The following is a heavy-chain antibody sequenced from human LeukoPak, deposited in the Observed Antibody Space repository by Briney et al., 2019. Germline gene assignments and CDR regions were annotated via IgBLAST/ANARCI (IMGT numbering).Heavy chain of an antibody. V-gene: IGHV3-20*04. CDR3: ARPSEASGSYFDS. J-gene: IGHJ4*02. CDR1: GFIFSDYY. D-gene: IGHD1-26*01. CDR2: INWNGGST. Sequence: RPGGSLRLSCAASGFIFSDYYMSWIRQAPGKGLEWVSGINWNGGSTGYADSVKGRFTISRGNAKNSLYLQMNSLRAEDTAVYYCARPSEASGSYFDSWGQGTLVTVSS.